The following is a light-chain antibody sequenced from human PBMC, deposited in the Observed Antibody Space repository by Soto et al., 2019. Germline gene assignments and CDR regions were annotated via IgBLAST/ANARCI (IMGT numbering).Light chain of an antibody. J-gene: IGLJ1*01. V-gene: IGLV1-40*01. CDR3: AAWDDSLNGRV. CDR2: GNS. Sequence: QSVLTQPPSVSGAPGQRVTISCTGSSSNIGAGFDVHWYHQIAGTAPKLLIYGNSNRPSGVPDRFSGSKSGTSASLAINGLQSDDEADYYCAAWDDSLNGRVFGTGTKLTVL. CDR1: SSNIGAGFD.